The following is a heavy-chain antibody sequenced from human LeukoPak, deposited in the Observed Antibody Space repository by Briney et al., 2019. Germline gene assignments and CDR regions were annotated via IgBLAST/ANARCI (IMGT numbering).Heavy chain of an antibody. CDR2: INPDSGGT. J-gene: IGHJ3*02. V-gene: IGHV1-2*02. D-gene: IGHD2-2*02. Sequence: ASVKVSCKASGYIFTGYYMHWVRQAPGQGLEWMGWINPDSGGTNYAQKFQGRVTMTRDTSISTAYMELSRLRSDDTAVYYCARDPYCSSNSCYTFFAFDIWGQGTMVTVSS. CDR1: GYIFTGYY. CDR3: ARDPYCSSNSCYTFFAFDI.